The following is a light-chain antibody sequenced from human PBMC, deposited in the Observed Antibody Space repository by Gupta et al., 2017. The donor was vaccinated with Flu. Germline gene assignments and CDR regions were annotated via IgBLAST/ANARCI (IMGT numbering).Light chain of an antibody. CDR1: ESISSN. Sequence: PATLSVSPGASATLSCRASESISSNLAWYQQNRGQGPRLLIHTTSTRATGIPARFSGSGSGTEFTLTISSLQSEDFAVYYCQQDNDWPQTFGGGTKVEIK. CDR3: QQDNDWPQT. J-gene: IGKJ4*01. CDR2: TTS. V-gene: IGKV3-15*01.